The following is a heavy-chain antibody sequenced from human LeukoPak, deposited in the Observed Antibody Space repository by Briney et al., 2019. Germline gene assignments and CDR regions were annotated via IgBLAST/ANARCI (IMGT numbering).Heavy chain of an antibody. CDR1: GYTFSSYA. Sequence: ASVKVSCKASGYTFSSYAISWVRQAPGQGLEWMGGIIPIFGTANYAQKFQGRVTITTDESTSTAYMELSSLRSEDTAVYYCASGRRSGWQTDAFDIWGQGTMVTVSS. CDR3: ASGRRSGWQTDAFDI. V-gene: IGHV1-69*05. D-gene: IGHD6-19*01. CDR2: IIPIFGTA. J-gene: IGHJ3*02.